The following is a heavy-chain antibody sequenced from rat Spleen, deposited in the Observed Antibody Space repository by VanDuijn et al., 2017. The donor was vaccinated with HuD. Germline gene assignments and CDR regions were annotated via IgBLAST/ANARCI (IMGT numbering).Heavy chain of an antibody. J-gene: IGHJ2*01. CDR2: ISPSGGST. D-gene: IGHD4-3*01. CDR3: ATEELGRGDFDY. V-gene: IGHV5-27*01. CDR1: GFTFSNYD. Sequence: EVQLVESGGGLVQPGRSLKLSCAASGFTFSNYDMAWVRQAPTKGLEWVASISPSGGSTYYRDSVKGRFIISRDNAKNTLYLQMDSLRSDDTATYYCATEELGRGDFDYWGQGVMVTVSS.